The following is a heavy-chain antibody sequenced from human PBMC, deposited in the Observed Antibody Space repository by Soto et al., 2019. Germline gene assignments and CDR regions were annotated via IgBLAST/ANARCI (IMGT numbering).Heavy chain of an antibody. V-gene: IGHV3-48*02. Sequence: SLRLSCAASGFSFSGSSMNWVRQAPGRGLEWLSYISSWGSTIYYADSVKGRFTVSRDNAKNSLYLQMHGLTDEDTAVYYCARALVERIDGYWGKGTLVTVSS. CDR3: ARALVERIDGY. J-gene: IGHJ4*02. CDR1: GFSFSGSS. D-gene: IGHD1-26*01. CDR2: ISSWGSTI.